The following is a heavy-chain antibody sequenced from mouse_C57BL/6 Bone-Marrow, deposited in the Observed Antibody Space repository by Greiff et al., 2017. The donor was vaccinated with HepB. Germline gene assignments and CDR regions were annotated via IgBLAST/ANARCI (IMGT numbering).Heavy chain of an antibody. J-gene: IGHJ4*01. CDR2: IYPGGGYT. CDR3: ARWGYYRFYYAMDY. V-gene: IGHV1-63*01. CDR1: GYTFTNYW. Sequence: QVQLQQSGAELVRPGTSVKMSCKASGYTFTNYWIGWAKQRPGHGLEWIGDIYPGGGYTNYNEKFKGKATLTADKSSSTAYMQFSSLTSEDSAIYYWARWGYYRFYYAMDYWGQGTSVTVSS. D-gene: IGHD2-3*01.